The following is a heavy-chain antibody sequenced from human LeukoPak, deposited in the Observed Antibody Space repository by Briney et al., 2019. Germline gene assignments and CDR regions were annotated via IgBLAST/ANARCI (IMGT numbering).Heavy chain of an antibody. V-gene: IGHV3-30*18. CDR3: AKEPNPYSSGWYFQD. CDR2: VSHDGSTT. J-gene: IGHJ1*01. D-gene: IGHD6-25*01. Sequence: GGSLRLSCAASGFTFSIHGMQGVRQAPGKGLEWVAVVSHDGSTTLYADSVKGRFTISRDNSKNTLDLQMDSLRPEDTAVYYCAKEPNPYSSGWYFQDWGQGTLVTVSS. CDR1: GFTFSIHG.